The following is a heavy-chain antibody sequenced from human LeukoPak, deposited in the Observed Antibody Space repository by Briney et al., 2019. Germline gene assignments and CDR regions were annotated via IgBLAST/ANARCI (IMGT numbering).Heavy chain of an antibody. CDR2: ISYDGGDI. J-gene: IGHJ4*02. CDR1: GYIFSNYA. Sequence: GGSLRLSCGASGYIFSNYAVHWVRQAPGKGLEWVAFISYDGGDIHYADSVKGRFTISRDNSKNTLYLQMNSLRNEDTAVYYCARDLSHTFDYWGQGTLVTVSS. V-gene: IGHV3-30*04. CDR3: ARDLSHTFDY.